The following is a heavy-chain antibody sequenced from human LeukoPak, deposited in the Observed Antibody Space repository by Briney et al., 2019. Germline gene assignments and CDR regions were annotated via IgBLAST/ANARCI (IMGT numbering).Heavy chain of an antibody. CDR1: GFTFDDHT. J-gene: IGHJ4*02. V-gene: IGHV3-53*01. D-gene: IGHD3-22*01. Sequence: GGSLRLSCAASGFTFDDHTMHWVRQAPGKGLEWVSVIYSGGNTYYADSVKGRFTISRDNSKNTLYLQMNSLRAEDTAMYYCARDLKHYYDSSGSGWGQGTLVTVSS. CDR3: ARDLKHYYDSSGSG. CDR2: IYSGGNT.